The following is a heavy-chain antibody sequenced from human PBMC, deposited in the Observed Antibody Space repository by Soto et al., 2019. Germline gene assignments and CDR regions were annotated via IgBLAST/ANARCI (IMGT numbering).Heavy chain of an antibody. J-gene: IGHJ4*02. CDR3: AREACSSTSCYTPTDY. V-gene: IGHV3-48*04. CDR2: INSSSSTI. CDR1: GFTFSSYT. D-gene: IGHD2-2*02. Sequence: SLIPSCAASGFTFSSYTMNWVRQAPGKGLEWVSFINSSSSTIFYADSVKGRFTISRDNAKNSLYLQMNSLRAEDTAVYYCAREACSSTSCYTPTDYWGQGTLVTVSS.